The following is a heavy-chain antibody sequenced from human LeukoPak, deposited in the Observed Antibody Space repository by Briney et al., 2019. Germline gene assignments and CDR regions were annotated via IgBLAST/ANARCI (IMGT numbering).Heavy chain of an antibody. Sequence: SETLSLTCTVSGGSISSYYWSWIRQPPGKGLEWIGYIYYSGSTNYNPSLKSRVTISVDTSKNQFSLKLSSVTAADTAVYYCARVGDTNDAFDIWGQGTMVTVSS. D-gene: IGHD1-26*01. J-gene: IGHJ3*02. CDR3: ARVGDTNDAFDI. CDR1: GGSISSYY. V-gene: IGHV4-59*01. CDR2: IYYSGST.